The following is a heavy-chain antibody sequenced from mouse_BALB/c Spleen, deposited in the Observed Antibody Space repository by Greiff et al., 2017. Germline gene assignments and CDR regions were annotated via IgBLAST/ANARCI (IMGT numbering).Heavy chain of an antibody. J-gene: IGHJ3*01. CDR1: GFAFSSYD. V-gene: IGHV5-12-1*01. Sequence: EVQLVESGGGLVKPGGSLKLSCAASGFAFSSYDMHWVRQTPGKRLEWVAYISSGGGRTYYPDNVKCRVTISRDNAKNTRYLQMSRLKSEDTAMYDCARQVGNYEGIAYWGQGTLVTVSA. D-gene: IGHD2-1*01. CDR2: ISSGGGRT. CDR3: ARQVGNYEGIAY.